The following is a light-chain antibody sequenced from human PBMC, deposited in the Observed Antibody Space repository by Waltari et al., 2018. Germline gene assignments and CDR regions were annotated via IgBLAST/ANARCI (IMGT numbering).Light chain of an antibody. V-gene: IGKV1-33*01. CDR1: QDISNY. CDR3: QQYDNLPT. Sequence: DIQMTQSPSSLSASVGDRVTITCQASQDISNYLNWYQQKPGKAPKLLIYDASNLETGVPSRFSGSGSGTEFTFTISSLQPEDIGTYYCQQYDNLPTFGQGTKLEIK. CDR2: DAS. J-gene: IGKJ2*01.